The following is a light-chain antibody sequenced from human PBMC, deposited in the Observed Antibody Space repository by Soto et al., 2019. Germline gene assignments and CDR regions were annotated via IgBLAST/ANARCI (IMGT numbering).Light chain of an antibody. CDR1: RSISSY. V-gene: IGKV1-39*01. J-gene: IGKJ1*01. CDR3: QQSYSTLWT. Sequence: IPITQSRPAVPASSRDRAPITCRASRSISSYLNWYQQKPGKAPKLLIYAASSLQSGVPSRFSGSGSGTDFTRTISSLQPEDFATYYCQQSYSTLWTSGQGAKVDI. CDR2: AAS.